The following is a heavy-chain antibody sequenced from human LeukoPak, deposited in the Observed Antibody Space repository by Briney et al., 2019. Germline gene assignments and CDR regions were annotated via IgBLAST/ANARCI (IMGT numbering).Heavy chain of an antibody. CDR3: ARDCSGGSCADY. J-gene: IGHJ4*02. Sequence: ASVTVSCKASGYTFTGYYMHWVRQAPGQGLEWMGRINPNSGGTNYAQKFQGRVTMTRDTSISTAYMELSRLRSDDTAVYYCARDCSGGSCADYWGQGTLVTVSS. CDR1: GYTFTGYY. V-gene: IGHV1-2*06. D-gene: IGHD2-15*01. CDR2: INPNSGGT.